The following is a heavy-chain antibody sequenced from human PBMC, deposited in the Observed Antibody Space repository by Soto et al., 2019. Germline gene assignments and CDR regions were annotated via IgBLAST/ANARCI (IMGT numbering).Heavy chain of an antibody. CDR3: ARRSSGWSLDY. D-gene: IGHD6-19*01. J-gene: IGHJ4*02. Sequence: QVQLVQSGAEVKKPGASVKVSCKASGCTFTSYAMHWVRQAPGQRLEWMGWINAGNGNTKYSQKFQGRVTITRDTSASIAYMELSSLRSEVTAVYYCARRSSGWSLDYWGQGSLVSVSS. V-gene: IGHV1-3*01. CDR2: INAGNGNT. CDR1: GCTFTSYA.